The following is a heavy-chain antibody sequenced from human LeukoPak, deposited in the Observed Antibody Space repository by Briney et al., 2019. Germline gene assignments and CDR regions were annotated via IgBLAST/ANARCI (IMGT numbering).Heavy chain of an antibody. V-gene: IGHV3-20*04. J-gene: IGHJ4*02. CDR3: AKERVGATQPFDY. Sequence: GGSLRLSCAASGFTFDNYGMSWVRQAPGKGLGWVSGINWNGGSTGYADSVKGRFTISRDNAKNSLYLQMNSLRAEDTAVYYCAKERVGATQPFDYWGQGTLVTVSS. CDR1: GFTFDNYG. CDR2: INWNGGST. D-gene: IGHD1-26*01.